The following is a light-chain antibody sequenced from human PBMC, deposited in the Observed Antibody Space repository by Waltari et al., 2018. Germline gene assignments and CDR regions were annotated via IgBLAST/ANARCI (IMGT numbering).Light chain of an antibody. J-gene: IGKJ4*01. CDR3: QQTYRAPLI. Sequence: DIQLTQSPSSLSASVGDRVTITCRASQHIRNDLNWYQHKPGKGPKLLNCTASTLQTVVPSRFSAIGSGSDFTLTINDLQPDDLAAYYCQQTYRAPLIFGGGTKVEIE. CDR1: QHIRND. CDR2: TAS. V-gene: IGKV1-39*01.